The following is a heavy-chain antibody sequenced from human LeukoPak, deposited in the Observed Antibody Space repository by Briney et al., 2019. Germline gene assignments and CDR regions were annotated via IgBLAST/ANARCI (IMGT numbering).Heavy chain of an antibody. Sequence: GASLRLSCAASGFTFSNYAMSWVRQAPGKGLEWVSAISASGGSTYYADSVKGRFTISRDNAKNSLYLQMNSLRAEDTAVYYCARDPYGPWGQGTLVTVSS. CDR2: ISASGGST. J-gene: IGHJ5*02. D-gene: IGHD3-10*01. CDR1: GFTFSNYA. V-gene: IGHV3-23*01. CDR3: ARDPYGP.